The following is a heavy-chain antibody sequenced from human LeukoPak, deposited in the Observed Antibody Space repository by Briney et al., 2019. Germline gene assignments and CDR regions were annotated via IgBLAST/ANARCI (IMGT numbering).Heavy chain of an antibody. CDR3: ASYTRFNGSDY. J-gene: IGHJ4*02. D-gene: IGHD1-26*01. V-gene: IGHV4-30-2*01. CDR1: GGSISSGGYS. Sequence: SETLSLTCAVSGGSISSGGYSWSWIRQLPGKGLEWIGYIYHSGSTYYNPSLKSRVTISVDRSKNQFSLKLSSVTAADTAVYYCASYTRFNGSDYWGQGTLVTVSS. CDR2: IYHSGST.